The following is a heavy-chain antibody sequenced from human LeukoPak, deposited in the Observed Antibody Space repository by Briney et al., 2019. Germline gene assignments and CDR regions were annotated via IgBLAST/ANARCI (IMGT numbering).Heavy chain of an antibody. Sequence: GRSLRLSCAASGFTFSSYGMHWVRQAPGKGLEWVAVISYDGSNKYYADSVKGRFTISRDNSKNTLYLQMNSLRAEDTAVYYCARDLARRYFDYWGQGTLVTVSS. CDR2: ISYDGSNK. J-gene: IGHJ4*02. CDR3: ARDLARRYFDY. V-gene: IGHV3-30*03. CDR1: GFTFSSYG.